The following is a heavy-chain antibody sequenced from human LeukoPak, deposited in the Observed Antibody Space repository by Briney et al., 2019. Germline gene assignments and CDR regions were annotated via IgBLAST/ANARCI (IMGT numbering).Heavy chain of an antibody. Sequence: SGPTLVNPTQTLTLTCTFSGFSLSTSGVGVGWIRQPPGKALEWLALIYWDDDKRYSPSLKSRVTITKDTSKNQVVLTVTNMDPVDTATYFCAHTRSYYASGTYSDWGQGALVTVSS. J-gene: IGHJ4*02. CDR1: GFSLSTSGVG. CDR3: AHTRSYYASGTYSD. CDR2: IYWDDDK. D-gene: IGHD3-10*01. V-gene: IGHV2-5*02.